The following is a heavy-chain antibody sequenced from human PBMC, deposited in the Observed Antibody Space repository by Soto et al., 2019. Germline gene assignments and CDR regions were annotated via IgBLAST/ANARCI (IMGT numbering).Heavy chain of an antibody. Sequence: EVQLVESGGGLVQPGGSLRLSCAASGFTFSSYDMHWVRQATGKGLEWVSAIGTAGDTYYPGSVKGRFTISRENAKNSLYLKMNSLGAGDTAVYYCARAIPIRHYDFWSGSDTDVWGRGTTVTVSS. CDR3: ARAIPIRHYDFWSGSDTDV. J-gene: IGHJ6*04. CDR1: GFTFSSYD. V-gene: IGHV3-13*01. CDR2: IGTAGDT. D-gene: IGHD3-3*01.